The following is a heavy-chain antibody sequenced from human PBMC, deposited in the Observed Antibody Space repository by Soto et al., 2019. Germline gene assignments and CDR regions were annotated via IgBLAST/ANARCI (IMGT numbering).Heavy chain of an antibody. Sequence: QVQLVQSGAEVKKPGSSVKVSCKASGGTFSSYAISWVRQAPGQGLEWMGGIIPIFGTANYAQKFQGRVTITADESTSTDYMELSSLRSEDTAVYYCARGPTVTTYYYDGMDVWGQGTTVTVSS. CDR1: GGTFSSYA. D-gene: IGHD4-17*01. CDR2: IIPIFGTA. CDR3: ARGPTVTTYYYDGMDV. V-gene: IGHV1-69*01. J-gene: IGHJ6*02.